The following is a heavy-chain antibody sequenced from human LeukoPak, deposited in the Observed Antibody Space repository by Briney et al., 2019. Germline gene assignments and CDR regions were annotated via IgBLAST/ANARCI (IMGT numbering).Heavy chain of an antibody. J-gene: IGHJ4*02. V-gene: IGHV1-18*01. CDR1: GYTFTSYG. CDR3: ARWTAAAVFDY. D-gene: IGHD6-13*01. CDR2: VSAYNGNT. Sequence: ASVKVSCKASGYTFTSYGISWVRQAPGQGLEWMGWVSAYNGNTNYAQKLQGRVTMTTNTSTSTAYMELRSLRSDDTAVYYCARWTAAAVFDYWGQGTLVTVSS.